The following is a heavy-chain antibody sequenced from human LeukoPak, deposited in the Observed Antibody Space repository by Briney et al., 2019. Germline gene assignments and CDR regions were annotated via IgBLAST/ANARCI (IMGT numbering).Heavy chain of an antibody. D-gene: IGHD2-2*01. CDR1: GFPFGDYY. V-gene: IGHV3-11*01. J-gene: IGHJ6*02. CDR3: ARGFDCSSTSCSCMDV. Sequence: GGSLRLSCVASGFPFGDYYMSWIRQAPGKGLDWVSYISGSGSNIYYADSVKGRFTISRDNAKNSLYLQMNSLRAEDTAVYYCARGFDCSSTSCSCMDVWGQGTTVTVS. CDR2: ISGSGSNI.